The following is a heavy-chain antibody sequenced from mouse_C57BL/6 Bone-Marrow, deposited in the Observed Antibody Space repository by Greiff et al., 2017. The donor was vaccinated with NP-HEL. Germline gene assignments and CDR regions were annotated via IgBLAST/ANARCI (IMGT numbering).Heavy chain of an antibody. CDR2: IWSGGST. Sequence: VKLVESGPGLVQPSQSLSITCTVSGFSLTSYGVHWVRQSPGKGLEWLGVIWSGGSTDYNAAFISRLSISKDNSKSQVFFKMNSLQADDTAIYYCARNSYYGSSYGVWFAYWGQGTLVTVSA. CDR1: GFSLTSYG. J-gene: IGHJ3*01. V-gene: IGHV2-2*01. D-gene: IGHD1-1*01. CDR3: ARNSYYGSSYGVWFAY.